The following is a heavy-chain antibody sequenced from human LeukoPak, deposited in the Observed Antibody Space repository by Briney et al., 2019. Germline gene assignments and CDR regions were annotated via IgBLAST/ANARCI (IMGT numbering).Heavy chain of an antibody. CDR1: GYSFSSYW. D-gene: IGHD1-26*01. J-gene: IGHJ4*02. CDR2: IYPGDSDT. CDR3: ARLSGSYYGFRGYFDY. V-gene: IGHV5-51*01. Sequence: GESLKISCKGSGYSFSSYWIAWVRQMPGKGLEWMGIIYPGDSDTRYSPSFQGQVTISADKSISTAYLQWSSLKASDTAMYYCARLSGSYYGFRGYFDYWGQGTLVTVSS.